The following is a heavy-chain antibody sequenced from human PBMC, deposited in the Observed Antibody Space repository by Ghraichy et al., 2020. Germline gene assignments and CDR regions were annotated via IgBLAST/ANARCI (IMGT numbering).Heavy chain of an antibody. CDR2: IYYSGST. D-gene: IGHD1-14*01. CDR1: GCSISSYY. V-gene: IGHV4-59*01. Sequence: SETLSLTCTVSGCSISSYYWSWIRQPPGKGLEWIGYIYYSGSTNYNPSLKSRVTISVDTSKNQFSLKLSSVTAADTAVYYCASSWEPRGHFDYWGQGTLVTVSS. CDR3: ASSWEPRGHFDY. J-gene: IGHJ4*02.